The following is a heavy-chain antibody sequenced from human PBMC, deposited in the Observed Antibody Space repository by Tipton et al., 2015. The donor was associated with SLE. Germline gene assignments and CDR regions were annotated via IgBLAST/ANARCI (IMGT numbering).Heavy chain of an antibody. CDR1: GYTFTTYG. CDR2: ISTYNGNA. J-gene: IGHJ1*01. Sequence: QLVQSGVEVKKPGASVRVSCKASGYTFTTYGISWERQAPGQGLEWMGWISTYNGNANYAQKLQGSVTMTTDTSTSTAYMELRSLRSDDTAVYYCARVGGSCYGKGYFQHWGQGTLVTVSS. V-gene: IGHV1-18*01. D-gene: IGHD2-15*01. CDR3: ARVGGSCYGKGYFQH.